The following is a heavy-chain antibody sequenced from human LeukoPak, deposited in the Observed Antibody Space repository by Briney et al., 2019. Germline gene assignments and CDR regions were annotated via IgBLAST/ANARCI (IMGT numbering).Heavy chain of an antibody. D-gene: IGHD3-3*01. Sequence: GGSLRLSCAASGFTFSSYAMSWVRQAPGKGLEWVSAISGSGGSTYYADSVKGRFTISRDNSKNTLYLQMNSLRAEDTAVYYCAKEMYYDFWSGYYGDYWGQGTLVTVSS. CDR2: ISGSGGST. CDR1: GFTFSSYA. J-gene: IGHJ4*02. V-gene: IGHV3-23*01. CDR3: AKEMYYDFWSGYYGDY.